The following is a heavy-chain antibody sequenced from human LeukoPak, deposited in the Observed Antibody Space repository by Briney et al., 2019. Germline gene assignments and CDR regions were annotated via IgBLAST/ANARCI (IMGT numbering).Heavy chain of an antibody. CDR3: AKDPHPYGDSVGGYHFDY. J-gene: IGHJ4*02. CDR1: GCTFTDYA. Sequence: GGSLRLSCAASGCTFTDYAMNWVRQAPGKGLEWVSGISYGGDNTYYADSVKGRFTISRDNPRNTLNLALNSLRAEDTAVYYCAKDPHPYGDSVGGYHFDYWGQGTLVTVSS. D-gene: IGHD4-17*01. CDR2: ISYGGDNT. V-gene: IGHV3-23*01.